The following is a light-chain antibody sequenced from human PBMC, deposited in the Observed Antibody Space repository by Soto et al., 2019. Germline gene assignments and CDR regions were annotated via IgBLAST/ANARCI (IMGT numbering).Light chain of an antibody. J-gene: IGKJ1*01. CDR1: QSVTTSY. CDR2: GTS. V-gene: IGKV3-20*01. Sequence: EIVLRQSPGTLSLSPGERATLSCRTSQSVTTSYLAWYQQKPGQAPRLLIYGTSNRATGIPDRFSGSGSATDFTLTISRLEPEDFAVYYCQHYGSTPWSFGQGTKVDIK. CDR3: QHYGSTPWS.